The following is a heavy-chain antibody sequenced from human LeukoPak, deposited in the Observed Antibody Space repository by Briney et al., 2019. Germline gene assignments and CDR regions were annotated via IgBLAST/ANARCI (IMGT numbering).Heavy chain of an antibody. V-gene: IGHV3-20*04. CDR1: GFTFDDYG. D-gene: IGHD3-22*01. CDR3: ASGSGSGYYYFVY. J-gene: IGHJ4*02. Sequence: GGSLRLSCAASGFTFDDYGMSWVRQVPGKGLEWVSGINWNGGSTGYADSVKGRFTISRDNAKNSLFLRMNSLRAEDTAFYYCASGSGSGYYYFVYWGQGTLVTVSS. CDR2: INWNGGST.